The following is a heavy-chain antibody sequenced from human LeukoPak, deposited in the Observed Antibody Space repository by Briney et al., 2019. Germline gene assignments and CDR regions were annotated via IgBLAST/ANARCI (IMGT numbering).Heavy chain of an antibody. Sequence: PSETLSLTCTVSGGSISTYYWSWIRQPPGKGLEWIGYIYYSGSTNYNPSLKSRVTISVDTSKNQFSLKLSSVTAADTAVYYCARSGPIYYYGSGKYYYGMDVWGQGTTVTVSS. CDR2: IYYSGST. J-gene: IGHJ6*02. CDR1: GGSISTYY. CDR3: ARSGPIYYYGSGKYYYGMDV. D-gene: IGHD3-10*01. V-gene: IGHV4-59*12.